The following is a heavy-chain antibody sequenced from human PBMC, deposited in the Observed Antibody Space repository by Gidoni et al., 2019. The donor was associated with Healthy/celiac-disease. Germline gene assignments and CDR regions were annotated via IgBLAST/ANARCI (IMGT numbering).Heavy chain of an antibody. V-gene: IGHV3-15*01. J-gene: IGHJ6*03. CDR2: IKSKTEGGTT. CDR1: GFTFSNAW. Sequence: AESGGGLVKPGGSLRLSCAASGFTFSNAWVSWFRQAPGKGLEWVGRIKSKTEGGTTDYAAPVKGRFTISRDDSKNTLYLQMNSLKTEDTAVYYCTTDSDIVVVPAARPHYYMDVWGKGTTVTVSS. CDR3: TTDSDIVVVPAARPHYYMDV. D-gene: IGHD2-2*01.